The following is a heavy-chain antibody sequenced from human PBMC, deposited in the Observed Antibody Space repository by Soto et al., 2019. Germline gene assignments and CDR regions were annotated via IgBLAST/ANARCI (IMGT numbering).Heavy chain of an antibody. CDR1: GFTFSSYA. D-gene: IGHD6-19*01. CDR3: AKVAVEQWLVPLDY. J-gene: IGHJ4*02. V-gene: IGHV3-23*01. CDR2: ISGSGGST. Sequence: GGSLRLSCAASGFTFSSYAMSWVRQALGKGLEWVSAISGSGGSTYYADSVKGRFTISRDNSKNTLYLQMNSLRAEDTAIYYCAKVAVEQWLVPLDYWGQGTLVTVSS.